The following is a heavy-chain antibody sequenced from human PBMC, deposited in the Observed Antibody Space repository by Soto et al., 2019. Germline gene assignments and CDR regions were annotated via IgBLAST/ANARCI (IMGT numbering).Heavy chain of an antibody. Sequence: PGGSLRLSCAASGFTFSSYWMSWVRQAPGKGLEWVANIKQDGSEKYYVDSVKGRFTISRDNAKNSLYLQMNSLRAEDTAVYYCERAHYDFWSGSRYYSDYWGKGT. CDR1: GFTFSSYW. CDR3: ERAHYDFWSGSRYYSDY. V-gene: IGHV3-7*03. D-gene: IGHD3-3*01. J-gene: IGHJ4*02. CDR2: IKQDGSEK.